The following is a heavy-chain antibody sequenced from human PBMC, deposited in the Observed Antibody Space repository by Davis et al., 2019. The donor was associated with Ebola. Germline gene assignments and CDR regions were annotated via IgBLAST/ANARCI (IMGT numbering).Heavy chain of an antibody. V-gene: IGHV4-34*01. CDR2: INHSGST. CDR3: ASLQYRNWFDP. J-gene: IGHJ5*02. Sequence: SETLSLTCGVYGGSFSGYYWSWIRQPPGKGLEWIGEINHSGSTNYNPSLKSRVTISVDRSKNQFSLKLSSVTAADTAVYYCASLQYRNWFDPWGQGTLVTVSS. CDR1: GGSFSGYY. D-gene: IGHD4-11*01.